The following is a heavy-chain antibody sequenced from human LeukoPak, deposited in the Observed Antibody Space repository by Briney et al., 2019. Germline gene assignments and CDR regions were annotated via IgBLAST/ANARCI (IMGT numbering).Heavy chain of an antibody. CDR2: IYPGDSDI. Sequence: GESLKISCKGSGYTFTSHWIGWVRQMPGKGLECMGIIYPGDSDIRYNPSFEGQVTVLVDNSISTAYLQWSSLKASDSGMYYCVRWVTGTAQQDAFDIWGQGTMVTVSS. J-gene: IGHJ3*02. V-gene: IGHV5-51*01. D-gene: IGHD1-20*01. CDR1: GYTFTSHW. CDR3: VRWVTGTAQQDAFDI.